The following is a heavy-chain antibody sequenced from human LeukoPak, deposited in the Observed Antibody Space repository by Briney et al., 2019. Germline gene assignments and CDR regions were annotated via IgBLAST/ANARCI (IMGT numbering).Heavy chain of an antibody. CDR2: MSSSGTTI. D-gene: IGHD2/OR15-2a*01. V-gene: IGHV3-48*03. Sequence: PGGSLRLSCAASGFTLSSYEMNWVRQAPGKGLEWISYMSSSGTTIYYADSVKGRLTISRDSAKNSLYLQMSSLRGEDTAVYHCAREARIVSVGADAFDIWGPGTMVSVSS. CDR3: AREARIVSVGADAFDI. CDR1: GFTLSSYE. J-gene: IGHJ3*02.